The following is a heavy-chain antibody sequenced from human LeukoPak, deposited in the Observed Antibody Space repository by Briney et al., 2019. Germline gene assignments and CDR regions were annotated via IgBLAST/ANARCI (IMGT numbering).Heavy chain of an antibody. CDR3: ARANYDILTGYLPGYYFDY. Sequence: SETLSLTCTVSGGSISSSSDYWGWIRQPPGKGLEWIGSIYYSGSTYYNPSLKSRVTISVDTSKNQFSLKLSSVTAADTAVYYCARANYDILTGYLPGYYFDYWGQGTLVTVSS. CDR2: IYYSGST. CDR1: GGSISSSSDY. V-gene: IGHV4-39*01. J-gene: IGHJ4*02. D-gene: IGHD3-9*01.